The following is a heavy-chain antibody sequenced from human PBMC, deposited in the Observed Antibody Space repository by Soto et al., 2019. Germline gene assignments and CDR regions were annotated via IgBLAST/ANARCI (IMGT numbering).Heavy chain of an antibody. Sequence: SETLSLTCTVSGGSISSSSYYWGWIRQPPGKGLEWIGSSYYSGSTYYNPSLKSRVTISVDTSKNQFSLKLSSVTAADTAVYYCARLQDIVVVPALNWFDPWGQGTLVTVS. V-gene: IGHV4-39*01. CDR2: SYYSGST. CDR1: GGSISSSSYY. CDR3: ARLQDIVVVPALNWFDP. J-gene: IGHJ5*02. D-gene: IGHD2-2*01.